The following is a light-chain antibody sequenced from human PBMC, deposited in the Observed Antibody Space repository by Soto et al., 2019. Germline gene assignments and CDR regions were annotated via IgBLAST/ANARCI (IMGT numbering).Light chain of an antibody. CDR3: CSSAGRSTFYV. Sequence: QSVLTQPASVSGSPGQSITISCTGTSSDVGSYNLVSWYQQHPGKAPKLVIYEGSKRPSGVSNRFSGSKSGNTASLTISGLQAEDEADYYCCSSAGRSTFYVFGTGTKVTVL. V-gene: IGLV2-23*01. CDR2: EGS. J-gene: IGLJ1*01. CDR1: SSDVGSYNL.